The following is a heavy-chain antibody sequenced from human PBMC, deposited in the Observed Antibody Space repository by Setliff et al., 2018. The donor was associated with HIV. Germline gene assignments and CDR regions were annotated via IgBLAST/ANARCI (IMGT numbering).Heavy chain of an antibody. D-gene: IGHD5-12*01. CDR3: ARGLYEFVH. V-gene: IGHV1-18*01. J-gene: IGHJ5*02. CDR2: ISANNGNT. CDR1: GYTFTNFA. Sequence: ASVKVSCKASGYTFTNFAISWVRQAPGQGLEWMGWISANNGNTNYAQKFQDRVTMTTDTSTGTAHLELRSLRSDDTAVYYCARGLYEFVHWGQGTLVTVSS.